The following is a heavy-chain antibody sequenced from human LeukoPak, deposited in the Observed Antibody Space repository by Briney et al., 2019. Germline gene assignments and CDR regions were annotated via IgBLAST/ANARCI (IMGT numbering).Heavy chain of an antibody. D-gene: IGHD4-17*01. V-gene: IGHV3-23*01. CDR3: ARGSYGDYVYFDY. Sequence: GGSLRLSCAASGFAFSSYAITWVRQAPGKGLEWVSGISGSGGSTYYADSVKGRFTISRDNSKNTLYLQMNSLRAEDTAVYYCARGSYGDYVYFDYWGQGTLVTVSS. CDR1: GFAFSSYA. J-gene: IGHJ4*02. CDR2: ISGSGGST.